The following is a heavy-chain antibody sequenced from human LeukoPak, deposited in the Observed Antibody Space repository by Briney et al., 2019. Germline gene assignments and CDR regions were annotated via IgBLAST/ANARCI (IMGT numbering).Heavy chain of an antibody. CDR3: ARDSGGYPSGY. CDR2: ISTSSTYI. Sequence: GGSLRLSCAGSGFTFSSYSMNWVRQAPGKGLEWLSSISTSSTYIYYADSVKGRFTISRDNAKNSLYLQMNNLGAEDTAVYYCARDSGGYPSGYWGQGTLVTISS. J-gene: IGHJ4*02. V-gene: IGHV3-21*01. D-gene: IGHD5-12*01. CDR1: GFTFSSYS.